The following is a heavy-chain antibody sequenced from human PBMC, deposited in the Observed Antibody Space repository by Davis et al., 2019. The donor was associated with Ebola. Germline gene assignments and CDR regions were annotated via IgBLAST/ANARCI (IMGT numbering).Heavy chain of an antibody. CDR1: GFTFTNYA. CDR2: ISGRDGTT. CDR3: VKGSITMTVVVYFDL. D-gene: IGHD3-22*01. Sequence: GGSLRLSCAASGFTFTNYAMSWVRQAPGKGLEWVSAISGRDGTTYYADSVKGRFIISRDNSKNTLYLQMSSLRIEDTAVYYCVKGSITMTVVVYFDLWGQGTLVTVSS. J-gene: IGHJ4*02. V-gene: IGHV3-23*01.